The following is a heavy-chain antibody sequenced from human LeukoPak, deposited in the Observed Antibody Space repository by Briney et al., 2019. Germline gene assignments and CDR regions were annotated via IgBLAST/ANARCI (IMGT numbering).Heavy chain of an antibody. J-gene: IGHJ5*02. V-gene: IGHV6-1*01. CDR2: TYYRSKWYN. CDR3: ARDPDYYGSGSTVCDH. D-gene: IGHD3-10*01. CDR1: GDSVSSNSAA. Sequence: SQTLSLTCAISGDSVSSNSAAWNWIRQSPSRGLGWLGRTYYRSKWYNDYAVSVKSRITINPDTSKNQFSLQLNSVTPEDTAVYYCARDPDYYGSGSTVCDHWGQGTLVTVSS.